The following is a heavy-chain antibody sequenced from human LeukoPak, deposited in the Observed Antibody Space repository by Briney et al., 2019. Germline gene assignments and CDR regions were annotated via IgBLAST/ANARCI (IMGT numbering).Heavy chain of an antibody. J-gene: IGHJ4*02. CDR3: ARHGQSTVLSHLDS. D-gene: IGHD5/OR15-5a*01. CDR2: IYYSGGT. CDR1: GGSITSYS. V-gene: IGHV4-59*08. Sequence: SETLSLTCTVSGGSITSYSWSWIRQPPGKGLEWIGYIYYSGGTNYNPSLKSRVTLSVHTPQNHFSLSLTSVTAADTAVYYCARHGQSTVLSHLDSWGQGTLVTVSS.